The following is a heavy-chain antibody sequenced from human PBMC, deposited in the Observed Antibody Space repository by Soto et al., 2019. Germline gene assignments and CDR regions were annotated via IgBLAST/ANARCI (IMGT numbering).Heavy chain of an antibody. J-gene: IGHJ3*02. CDR1: GFTFSSYA. CDR2: ISGSGGST. CDR3: ARDDYDILTGYYTAYDAFDI. Sequence: GGSLRLSCAASGFTFSSYAMSWVRQAQGKGLEWVSAISGSGGSTYYADSVKGRFTISRDNSKNTLYLQMNSLRAEDTAVYYCARDDYDILTGYYTAYDAFDIWGQGTMVTVS. D-gene: IGHD3-9*01. V-gene: IGHV3-23*01.